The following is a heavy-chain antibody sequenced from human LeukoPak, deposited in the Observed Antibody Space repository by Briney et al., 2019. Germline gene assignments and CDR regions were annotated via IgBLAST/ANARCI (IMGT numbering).Heavy chain of an antibody. Sequence: SETLSLTCTVSGGSISSSSYYWGWIRQPPGKGLEWIGSIYYTESTYYNPSLKSRVSISIDTSKNQFSLKLSSVTAADTAVYYCARHNYYGSGSYYPWYFDVWGRGTLVTVSS. D-gene: IGHD3-10*01. J-gene: IGHJ2*01. CDR2: IYYTEST. CDR3: ARHNYYGSGSYYPWYFDV. V-gene: IGHV4-39*01. CDR1: GGSISSSSYY.